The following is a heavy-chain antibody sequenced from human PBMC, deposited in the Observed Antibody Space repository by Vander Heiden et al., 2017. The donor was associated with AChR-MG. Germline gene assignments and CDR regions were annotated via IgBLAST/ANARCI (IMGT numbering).Heavy chain of an antibody. CDR2: IRYDGSNK. Sequence: QVQLVESGGGVVQTGGSLRLSCAASGFTFSSYGMHWVRQDPGKGLEWVAFIRYDGSNKYYADSVKGRFTISRDNSKNTLYLQMNSLRAEDTAVYYCAKLITVARGGVDYWGQGTLVTVSS. J-gene: IGHJ4*02. V-gene: IGHV3-30*02. CDR3: AKLITVARGGVDY. CDR1: GFTFSSYG. D-gene: IGHD3-10*01.